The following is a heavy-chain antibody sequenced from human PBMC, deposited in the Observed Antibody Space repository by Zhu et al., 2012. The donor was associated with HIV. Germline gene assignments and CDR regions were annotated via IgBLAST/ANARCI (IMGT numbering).Heavy chain of an antibody. Sequence: QVQLQESGPGLVKPSETLSLTCDVYGYSTSNGYYWGWIRHVPRGRGWNGLGVSISTGDTYYSPSLKSRVTISVDTSKNQLSLKLSSVTAADTALYYCARVNYDSTGYVDYVGPGNPGQRLL. CDR3: ARVNYDSTGYVDY. V-gene: IGHV4-38-2*01. D-gene: IGHD3-22*01. J-gene: IGHJ4*02. CDR1: GYSTSNGYY. CDR2: SISTGDT.